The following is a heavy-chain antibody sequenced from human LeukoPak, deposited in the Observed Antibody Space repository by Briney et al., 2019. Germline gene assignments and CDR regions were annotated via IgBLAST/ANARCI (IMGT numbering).Heavy chain of an antibody. CDR2: ISYDGSNK. Sequence: PGGSLRLSCAASGXTFSSCGVHWVRQAPGKGLEWVVVISYDGSNKYYAGSVKGRFTISRDNSKSTLYLQMNSLRAEDTAVYYCARVRPGSNYVDFDYWGQGTLVTVSS. CDR1: GXTFSSCG. J-gene: IGHJ4*02. CDR3: ARVRPGSNYVDFDY. V-gene: IGHV3-33*05. D-gene: IGHD4-11*01.